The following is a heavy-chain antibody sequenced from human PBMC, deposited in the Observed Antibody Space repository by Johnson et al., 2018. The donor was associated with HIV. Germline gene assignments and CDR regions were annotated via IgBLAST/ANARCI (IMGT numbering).Heavy chain of an antibody. Sequence: VQLVESGGGLVQPGGSLRLSCAASGFTFSSYAMSWVRQAPGKGLEWVSAISGSGGSTYYADSVKGRFTISRDNSKNMLYLQMSSLRAEDTAVYYCAKGRGYDYDALDFWGQGTMVTVSS. CDR3: AKGRGYDYDALDF. J-gene: IGHJ3*01. CDR2: ISGSGGST. V-gene: IGHV3-23*04. D-gene: IGHD5-12*01. CDR1: GFTFSSYA.